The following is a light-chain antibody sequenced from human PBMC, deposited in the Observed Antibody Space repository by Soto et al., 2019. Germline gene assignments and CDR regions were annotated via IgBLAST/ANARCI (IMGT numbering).Light chain of an antibody. CDR3: CPYAGTYTFAV. CDR1: NSDVGGYDY. Sequence: QSAPTQPRSVSGSPGQSVTISCTGTNSDVGGYDYVSWFQHSPGKAPKLIIHDVRERPSGVPDRFSGSRSGNTASLTISGLQPEDEADFYCCPYAGTYTFAVFGGGTQLTVL. V-gene: IGLV2-11*01. CDR2: DVR. J-gene: IGLJ2*01.